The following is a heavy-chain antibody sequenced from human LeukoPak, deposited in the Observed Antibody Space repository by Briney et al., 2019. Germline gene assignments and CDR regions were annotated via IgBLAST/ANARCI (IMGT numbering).Heavy chain of an antibody. CDR3: ASRRPGYSYGWYYFDE. Sequence: SETPSLTCAVSGYSISSGYYWGWIRQPPGKGLEWIGSIYHSGSTYYNPSLKSRVTISVDTSKNQFSLKLSSVTAADTALYYCASRRPGYSYGWYYFDEGSQGTLVTVSS. CDR1: GYSISSGYY. CDR2: IYHSGST. V-gene: IGHV4-38-2*01. D-gene: IGHD5-18*01. J-gene: IGHJ4*02.